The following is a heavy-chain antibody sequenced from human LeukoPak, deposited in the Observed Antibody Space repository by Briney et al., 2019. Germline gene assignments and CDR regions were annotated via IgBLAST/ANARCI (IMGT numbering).Heavy chain of an antibody. D-gene: IGHD6-19*01. J-gene: IGHJ4*02. Sequence: GGSLRLSCAASRFTFSSYAMTWVRQAPGKGLEWVSAVSSESYYADSVRGRFTISRDNSKNTLYLQMNSLRVEDTAIYYCVRHSSGFDYWGQGTLVTVSS. CDR3: VRHSSGFDY. CDR1: RFTFSSYA. V-gene: IGHV3-23*01. CDR2: VSSES.